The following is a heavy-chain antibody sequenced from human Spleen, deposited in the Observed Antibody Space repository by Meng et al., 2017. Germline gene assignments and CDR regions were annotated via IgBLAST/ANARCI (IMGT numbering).Heavy chain of an antibody. D-gene: IGHD2-2*01. V-gene: IGHV3-49*04. J-gene: IGHJ4*02. CDR3: SRVLSNSWYFFEY. Sequence: GGSLRLSCEGSGFTFGDYAMSWVRQAPGKGLEWVGFITSELYGGTPEYAASVKGRFTISRDDSKSIAYLQMNSLKTEDTAVYYCSRVLSNSWYFFEYWGQGTLVTVSS. CDR2: ITSELYGGTP. CDR1: GFTFGDYA.